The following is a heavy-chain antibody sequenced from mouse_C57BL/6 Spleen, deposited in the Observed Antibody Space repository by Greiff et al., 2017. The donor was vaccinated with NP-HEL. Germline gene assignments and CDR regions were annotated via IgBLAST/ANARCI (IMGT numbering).Heavy chain of an antibody. J-gene: IGHJ3*01. CDR1: GYAFSSSW. Sequence: VQLQQSGPELVKPGASVKISCKASGYAFSSSWMNWVKQRPGKGLEWIGRIYPGDGDTKYNGKFKGKATLTADKSSSTAYMQLSSLTSEDSAVYFCAREGDSSFAYWGQGTLVTVSA. CDR3: AREGDSSFAY. CDR2: IYPGDGDT. V-gene: IGHV1-82*01. D-gene: IGHD3-3*01.